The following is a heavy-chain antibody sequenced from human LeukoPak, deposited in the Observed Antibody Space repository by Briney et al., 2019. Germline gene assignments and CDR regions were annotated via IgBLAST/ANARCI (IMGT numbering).Heavy chain of an antibody. CDR2: INHSGST. D-gene: IGHD3-10*01. CDR1: GGSFSGSC. Sequence: SSQTLSLTCAVFGGSFSGSCWNWIRPPPGKGLEWIGEINHSGSTNYNPSLKSRVTISVDTSNNEFSLNLNSVTAADTAMYYCARRPQYYYGSGSYPNAFDIWGQGTMVTVSS. CDR3: ARRPQYYYGSGSYPNAFDI. V-gene: IGHV4-34*01. J-gene: IGHJ3*02.